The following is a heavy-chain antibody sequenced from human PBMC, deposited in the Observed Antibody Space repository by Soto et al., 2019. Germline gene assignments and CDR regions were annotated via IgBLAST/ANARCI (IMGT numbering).Heavy chain of an antibody. V-gene: IGHV3-74*01. J-gene: IGHJ3*02. CDR3: TTLSSAVSYYAFDI. Sequence: EVQLVESGGGLVQTGGSLRLSCAASGFSFSNYWVHWVRHAPGKGLVWVSRVTPDGRSTSYADSVKGRFTVTRDNAKNTVSLEMNSLRVEDTAVYYCTTLSSAVSYYAFDIWGQGTVIIVSS. CDR1: GFSFSNYW. D-gene: IGHD6-25*01. CDR2: VTPDGRST.